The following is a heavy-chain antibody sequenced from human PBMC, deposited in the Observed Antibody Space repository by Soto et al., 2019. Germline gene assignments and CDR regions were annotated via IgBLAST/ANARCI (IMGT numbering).Heavy chain of an antibody. V-gene: IGHV3-21*01. CDR2: ISSSSSYI. CDR1: GFTFSSYS. J-gene: IGHJ6*02. D-gene: IGHD6-13*01. Sequence: PGGSLRLSCAASGFTFSSYSMNWVRQAPGKGLEWVSSISSSSSYIYYADSVKGRFTISRDNAKNSLYLQMNSLRAEDTAVYFCASPLQQLVSKFYYYYGMDVWGQGTTVTVSS. CDR3: ASPLQQLVSKFYYYYGMDV.